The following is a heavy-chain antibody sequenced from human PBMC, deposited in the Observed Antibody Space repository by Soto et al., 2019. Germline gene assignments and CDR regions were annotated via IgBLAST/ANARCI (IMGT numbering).Heavy chain of an antibody. CDR1: GFTFDDYA. Sequence: GGSLRLSCAASGFTFDDYAMHWVRQAPGKGLEWVSGISWNSGSIGYADSVKGRFTISRDNAKNSLYLKMNSLRAEDTALYYCAKEAHEYGDKKPVFFDYWGQGTLVTSPQ. D-gene: IGHD4-17*01. CDR3: AKEAHEYGDKKPVFFDY. J-gene: IGHJ4*02. V-gene: IGHV3-9*01. CDR2: ISWNSGSI.